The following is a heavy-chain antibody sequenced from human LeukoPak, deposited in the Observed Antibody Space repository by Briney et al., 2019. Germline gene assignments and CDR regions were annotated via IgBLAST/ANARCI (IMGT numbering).Heavy chain of an antibody. V-gene: IGHV4-34*01. CDR1: GGSFSGYY. CDR3: ARQRSGYSYGPLRYYFDY. CDR2: INHSGST. J-gene: IGHJ4*02. D-gene: IGHD5-18*01. Sequence: PSETLSLTCAVYGGSFSGYYWSWIRQPPGKGLEWIGEINHSGSTNYNPSLKSRVTISVDTSKNQFSLKLSSVTAADTAVYYCARQRSGYSYGPLRYYFDYWGQGTLVTVSS.